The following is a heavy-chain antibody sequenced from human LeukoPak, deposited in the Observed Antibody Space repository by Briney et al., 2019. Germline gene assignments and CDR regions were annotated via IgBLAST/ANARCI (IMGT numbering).Heavy chain of an antibody. J-gene: IGHJ3*02. V-gene: IGHV3-74*01. Sequence: GGSLRLSCAASGFTFSSYSMHWVRQAPGKGLVWVSRINSDGRNTNYADSVKGRFTISRDNAKNTLFLQMDSLRAEDTAVYYCARPRSYEAFDIWGQGTMVTVSS. CDR2: INSDGRNT. CDR1: GFTFSSYS. D-gene: IGHD6-6*01. CDR3: ARPRSYEAFDI.